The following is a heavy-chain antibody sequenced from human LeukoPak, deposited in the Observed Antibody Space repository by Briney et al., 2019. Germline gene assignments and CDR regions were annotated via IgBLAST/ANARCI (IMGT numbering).Heavy chain of an antibody. Sequence: SETLSLTCTVSGGSISSYYWSWIRQPAGKGLEWIGRIYTSGSTNYNPPLKSRVTMSVDTSKNQFSLKLSSVTAADTAVYYCARDLENLVVPAASWFDPWGQGTLVTVSS. CDR2: IYTSGST. D-gene: IGHD2-2*01. V-gene: IGHV4-4*07. J-gene: IGHJ5*02. CDR1: GGSISSYY. CDR3: ARDLENLVVPAASWFDP.